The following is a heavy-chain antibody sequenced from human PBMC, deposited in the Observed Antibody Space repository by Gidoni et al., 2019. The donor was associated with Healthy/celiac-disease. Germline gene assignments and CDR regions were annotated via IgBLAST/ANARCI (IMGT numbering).Heavy chain of an antibody. CDR1: GGSISSGGYY. CDR2: IYYSGNT. Sequence: QVQLQESGPGLVKPSQTLSLTCTFPGGSISSGGYYWTWIRQHPGKGLEWIGYIYYSGNTYYNPSLKSRVTISVDTSKNQFSLNLSSVTAADTAVYYCARETAYDSSGGYFDYCNKGTLVTVSS. D-gene: IGHD3-22*01. V-gene: IGHV4-31*03. CDR3: ARETAYDSSGGYFDY. J-gene: IGHJ4*02.